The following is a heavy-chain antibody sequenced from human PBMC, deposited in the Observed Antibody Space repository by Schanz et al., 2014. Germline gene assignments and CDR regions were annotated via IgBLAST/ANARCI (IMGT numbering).Heavy chain of an antibody. Sequence: QVQLVQSGAVVKKPGSSVKVSCKASGGTFSSSTLTWVRQAPGQGLEWMGRIIPILDKTNYAQKFQGRVTMTADKSTSTAYMELSSLRSEDTAVYYCARGGFFDSTSFDSWGQGTLVTVSS. D-gene: IGHD2-2*01. J-gene: IGHJ4*02. CDR2: IIPILDKT. CDR1: GGTFSSST. CDR3: ARGGFFDSTSFDS. V-gene: IGHV1-69*08.